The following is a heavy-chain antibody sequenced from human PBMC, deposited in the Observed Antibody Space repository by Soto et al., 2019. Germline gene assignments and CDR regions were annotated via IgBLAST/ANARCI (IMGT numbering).Heavy chain of an antibody. CDR3: AREMVRGVGSDY. CDR1: GYTFTSYG. Sequence: QVQLVQSGAEVKKPGASVKVSCKASGYTFTSYGISWVRQAPGQGLEWMGWISTYNGNTKYAQKLQGRVTMTTYTSTSTAYRERRSLRSDDTAVFYCAREMVRGVGSDYWGQGTLVTVSS. V-gene: IGHV1-18*01. J-gene: IGHJ4*02. D-gene: IGHD3-10*01. CDR2: ISTYNGNT.